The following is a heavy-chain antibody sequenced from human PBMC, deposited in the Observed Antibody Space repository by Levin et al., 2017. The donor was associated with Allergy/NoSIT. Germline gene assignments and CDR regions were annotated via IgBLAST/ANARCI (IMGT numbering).Heavy chain of an antibody. V-gene: IGHV3-21*01. CDR2: ISSSSIYM. CDR1: GFTFSTYS. CDR3: ARESTTVTTFSSYYYGMDG. J-gene: IGHJ6*02. Sequence: GGSLRLSCAASGFTFSTYSMNWVRQAPGKGLEWVSSISSSSIYMYYADSVKGRFTISRDNAKNSLYLQMNSLRAEDTAVYYCARESTTVTTFSSYYYGMDGWGQGTTVTVSS. D-gene: IGHD4-17*01.